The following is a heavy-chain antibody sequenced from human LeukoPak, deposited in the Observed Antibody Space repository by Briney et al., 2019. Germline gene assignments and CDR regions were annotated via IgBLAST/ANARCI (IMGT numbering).Heavy chain of an antibody. CDR1: GFTLSNAC. V-gene: IGHV3-15*01. Sequence: PGGSLRLSCAASGFTLSNACMSWVCQAPGKGLEWVGRIKRKSDGGTTEYAAPVKGRFSISRDDSKNMLYLEVNSLRTEDTAVYFCSTYSSSWYVFDYWGQGTLVTVSS. CDR2: IKRKSDGGTT. CDR3: STYSSSWYVFDY. J-gene: IGHJ4*02. D-gene: IGHD6-13*01.